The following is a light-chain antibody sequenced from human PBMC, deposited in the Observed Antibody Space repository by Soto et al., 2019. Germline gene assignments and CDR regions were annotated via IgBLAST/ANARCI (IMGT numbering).Light chain of an antibody. V-gene: IGKV1-39*01. CDR3: QQTYTIPQYT. CDR1: QSISSY. CDR2: AAS. J-gene: IGKJ2*01. Sequence: DIQMTQSPSSLSASVGDRVTITCRASQSISSYLNWYQQKPGKAPKLLIYAASSLQSGVPSRFSGSGSGTDFTLTISDLQPEDVATYFCQQTYTIPQYTFGQGTKVDIK.